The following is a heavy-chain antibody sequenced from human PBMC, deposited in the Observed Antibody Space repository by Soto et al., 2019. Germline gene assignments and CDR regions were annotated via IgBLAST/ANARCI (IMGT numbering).Heavy chain of an antibody. J-gene: IGHJ6*02. CDR1: GFTVSDNY. V-gene: IGHV3-53*01. CDR3: ARGYPTGGNGLDV. Sequence: GGSLRPSCAASGFTVSDNYMNWVRQAPGKGLEWVSVIYSGGSTYYTDSVKGRFTISRDNSKNTLYLQMNSLRAEDTAVYYCARGYPTGGNGLDVWGQGTTVTVSS. CDR2: IYSGGST. D-gene: IGHD2-15*01.